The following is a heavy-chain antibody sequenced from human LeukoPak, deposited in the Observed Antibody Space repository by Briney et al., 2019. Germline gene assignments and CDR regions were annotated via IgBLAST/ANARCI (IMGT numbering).Heavy chain of an antibody. J-gene: IGHJ4*02. CDR2: ISYDGSNK. CDR3: ATGIGYCSGGSCRDYFDY. V-gene: IGHV3-30*04. CDR1: GFTFSSYA. Sequence: GRSLRLSCAASGFTFSSYAMHWVRQAPGKGLEWVAVISYDGSNKYYADSVKGRFTISRENSKNTLYLQMNSLRAEDTAVYYCATGIGYCSGGSCRDYFDYWGQGTLVTVSS. D-gene: IGHD2-15*01.